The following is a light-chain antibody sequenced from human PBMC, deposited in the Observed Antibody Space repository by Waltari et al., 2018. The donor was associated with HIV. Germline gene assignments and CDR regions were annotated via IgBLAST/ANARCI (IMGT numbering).Light chain of an antibody. V-gene: IGLV1-44*01. CDR2: TNI. Sequence: QSVLTQPPSASGTPGQRVNISCSGGSSNIGSNPVNCYRQFPGEAPKLLIYTNIQRPSGVPDRFACSKSGTSASLAISGLQSEDEADFYCAVWDDSLRSVLFGGGTRLTVL. J-gene: IGLJ3*02. CDR1: SSNIGSNP. CDR3: AVWDDSLRSVL.